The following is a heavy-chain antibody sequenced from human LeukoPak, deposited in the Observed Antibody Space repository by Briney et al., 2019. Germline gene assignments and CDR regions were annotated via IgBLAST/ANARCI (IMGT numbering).Heavy chain of an antibody. D-gene: IGHD6-19*01. J-gene: IGHJ4*02. V-gene: IGHV1-2*02. CDR1: GYTFTGYY. CDR3: ARVQSSVAGVHYFDY. Sequence: ASVKVSCKASGYTFTGYYMHWVRQAPGQGLEWMGWINPNSGGTNYAQKFQGRVTMTRDTSISTAYMELSRLRSDDTAVYYCARVQSSVAGVHYFDYWGQGTLVTVSS. CDR2: INPNSGGT.